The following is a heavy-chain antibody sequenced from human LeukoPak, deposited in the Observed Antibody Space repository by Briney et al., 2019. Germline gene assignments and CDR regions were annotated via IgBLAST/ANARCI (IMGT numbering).Heavy chain of an antibody. CDR3: AKMGIAVAGTGYYYYYVMDV. V-gene: IGHV3-23*01. CDR1: GVTFSDYY. CDR2: ISGSGGST. Sequence: GGSLRLSCAASGVTFSDYYMSWIRQAPGKGLEWVSAISGSGGSTYYADSVKGRFTISRDNSENTLYLQMNSLRAEDTAVYYCAKMGIAVAGTGYYYYYVMDVWGQGTTVTVSS. J-gene: IGHJ6*02. D-gene: IGHD6-19*01.